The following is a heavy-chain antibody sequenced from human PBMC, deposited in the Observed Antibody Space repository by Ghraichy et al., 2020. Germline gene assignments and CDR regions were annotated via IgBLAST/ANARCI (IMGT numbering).Heavy chain of an antibody. V-gene: IGHV4-59*01. CDR1: GGSISSYY. CDR3: AREGSYGEGYYFDY. CDR2: IYYSGST. Sequence: SETLSLTCTVSGGSISSYYWSWIRQPPGKGLEWMGYIYYSGSTNYNPSLKSRVTISVDTSKNQFSLKLSSVTAADTAVYYCAREGSYGEGYYFDYWGQGTLVTVSS. J-gene: IGHJ4*02. D-gene: IGHD2-15*01.